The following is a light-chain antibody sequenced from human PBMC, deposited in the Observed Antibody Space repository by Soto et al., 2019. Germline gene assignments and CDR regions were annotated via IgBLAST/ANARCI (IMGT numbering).Light chain of an antibody. V-gene: IGKV3-20*01. CDR2: GAS. J-gene: IGKJ2*01. CDR1: QSVTSRY. CDR3: QQYITSPPMYT. Sequence: ETVLTQSPGTLSLSPGERATLSCRASQSVTSRYSAWYQQKPGQAPRLLIYGASNRATGIPDRFSGSGSGTEFTLTISRLEPEDFAVYYCQQYITSPPMYTFGQGTKLEIK.